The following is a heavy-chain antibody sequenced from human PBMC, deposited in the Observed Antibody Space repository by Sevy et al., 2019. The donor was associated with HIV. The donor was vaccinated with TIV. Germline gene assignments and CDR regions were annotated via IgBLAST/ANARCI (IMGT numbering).Heavy chain of an antibody. D-gene: IGHD2-2*01. CDR1: GFTFSSYW. J-gene: IGHJ1*01. Sequence: GGSLRLSCAATGFTFSSYWMSWVRQAPGKGLEWVANIKQDGSEKYYVDSGKGRFTISRDNAKNSLYLQMNSLRAEDTAVYYCARDAPLGYCSSTSCYSKPYFQHWGQGTLVTVSS. CDR2: IKQDGSEK. CDR3: ARDAPLGYCSSTSCYSKPYFQH. V-gene: IGHV3-7*01.